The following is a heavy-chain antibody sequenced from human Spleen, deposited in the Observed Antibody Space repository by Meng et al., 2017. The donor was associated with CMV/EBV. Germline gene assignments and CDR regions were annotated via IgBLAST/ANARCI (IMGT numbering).Heavy chain of an antibody. Sequence: GESLKISCAASGFTFSSCTMNWVRQAPGKGLEWVSSLSSGNSYTYYADSVKGRFTISRDNAKNSLYLQMNSLRGEDTAVYYCARDLILDYWGQGTLVTVSS. CDR1: GFTFSSCT. J-gene: IGHJ4*02. CDR3: ARDLILDY. CDR2: LSSGNSYT. V-gene: IGHV3-21*01.